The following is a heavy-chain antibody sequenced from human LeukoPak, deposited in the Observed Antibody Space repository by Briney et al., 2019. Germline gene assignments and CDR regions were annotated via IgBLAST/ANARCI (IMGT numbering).Heavy chain of an antibody. D-gene: IGHD3-9*01. Sequence: GASVKVPCKASGGTLSSYAISWVRQAPGQGLEWMGGIIPIFGTANYAQKFQGRVTITADESTSTAYMELSSLRSEDTAVYYCAREYYDILTGYYNDYWGQGTLVTVSS. J-gene: IGHJ4*02. CDR3: AREYYDILTGYYNDY. CDR1: GGTLSSYA. CDR2: IIPIFGTA. V-gene: IGHV1-69*13.